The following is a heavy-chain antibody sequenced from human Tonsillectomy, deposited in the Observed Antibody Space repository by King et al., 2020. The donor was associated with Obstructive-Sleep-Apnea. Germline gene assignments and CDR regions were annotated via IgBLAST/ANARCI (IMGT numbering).Heavy chain of an antibody. Sequence: QVQLVESGGGLVKPGGSLRLSCAASGFTFSDYYMSWIRQAPGKGLEWVSYISGTGSTIYYADSVKGRFTISRENAKNSLYLQMNSLRAEDTAVFSCARAWELLGQTPDSAFDSWGQGTLVTVSS. CDR1: GFTFSDYY. CDR3: ARAWELLGQTPDSAFDS. J-gene: IGHJ4*02. CDR2: ISGTGSTI. V-gene: IGHV3-11*01. D-gene: IGHD1-26*01.